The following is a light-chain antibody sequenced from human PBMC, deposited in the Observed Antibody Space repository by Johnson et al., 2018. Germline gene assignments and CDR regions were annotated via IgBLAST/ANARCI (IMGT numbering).Light chain of an antibody. CDR2: DNN. CDR3: GTWDSSLSAGNG. J-gene: IGLJ1*01. V-gene: IGLV1-51*01. Sequence: QSVLTQPPSVSAAPGQKVTISCSGSSSNIGNNYVSWYQQLPGTAPKLLIYDNNKRPSGIPDRFSGSKSCTSATLGINGLQTGDEADYYCGTWDSSLSAGNGFGTGTKVTVL. CDR1: SSNIGNNY.